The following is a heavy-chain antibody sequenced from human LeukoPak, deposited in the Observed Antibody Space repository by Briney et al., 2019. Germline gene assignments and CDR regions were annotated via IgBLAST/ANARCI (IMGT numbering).Heavy chain of an antibody. CDR3: ASSGSSDNDLDY. CDR1: GFTFSSYG. D-gene: IGHD1-26*01. V-gene: IGHV3-30*03. Sequence: PGGSLRLSCAASGFTFSSYGMHWDRQAPGKGLEWVAVISYDGSNKYYADSVKGRFTISRDNSKNTLYLQMNSLRAEDTAVYYCASSGSSDNDLDYWGQGTLVTVSS. CDR2: ISYDGSNK. J-gene: IGHJ4*02.